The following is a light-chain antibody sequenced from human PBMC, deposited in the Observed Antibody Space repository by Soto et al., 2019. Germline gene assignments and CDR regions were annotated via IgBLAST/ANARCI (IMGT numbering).Light chain of an antibody. CDR2: DVG. CDR1: SSDVGGYDF. CDR3: SSFVGGNIYV. V-gene: IGLV2-8*01. J-gene: IGLJ1*01. Sequence: QSVLTQPPSASGSPGQSVTISCTGTSSDVGGYDFVAWHQQHPGKAPRLMIYDVGKRPSGVPDRFSGSKSGYTASLTVSGLQAEDEADYYCSSFVGGNIYVFGTGTKVTVL.